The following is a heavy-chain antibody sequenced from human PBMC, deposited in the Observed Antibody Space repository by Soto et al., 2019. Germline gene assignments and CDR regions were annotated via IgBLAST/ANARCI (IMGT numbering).Heavy chain of an antibody. CDR1: GSTYSNLW. J-gene: IGHJ4*02. CDR2: IKEDGTAK. CDR3: TTDRGYLTFDY. D-gene: IGHD3-22*01. V-gene: IGHV3-7*01. Sequence: PGGTLRRSGSPCGSTYSNLWMKSVRQDQGKGLEGVGKIKEDGTAKYYLDSVKGRFTVSRDNVKNSLYLQMNSVRAEDTVMYYCTTDRGYLTFDYWGPGTLVTVSS.